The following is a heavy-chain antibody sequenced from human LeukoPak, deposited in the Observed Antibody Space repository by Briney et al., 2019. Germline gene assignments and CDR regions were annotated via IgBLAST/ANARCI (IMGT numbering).Heavy chain of an antibody. V-gene: IGHV3-66*01. D-gene: IGHD2-15*01. Sequence: PGGSLRLSCAASGFTVSTNYMSWVRPAPGKGLAWVSLIYSDGSTSFADSVKGRFTISRDNSKNTLYLQMNYLRAEDTAVYYCARDCCTGGSCFGFLDYWGHGTLVTVSS. J-gene: IGHJ4*01. CDR2: IYSDGST. CDR1: GFTVSTNY. CDR3: ARDCCTGGSCFGFLDY.